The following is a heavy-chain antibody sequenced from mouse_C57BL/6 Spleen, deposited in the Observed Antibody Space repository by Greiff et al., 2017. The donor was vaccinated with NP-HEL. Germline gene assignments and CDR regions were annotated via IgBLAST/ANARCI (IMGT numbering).Heavy chain of an antibody. CDR2: INPNNGGT. D-gene: IGHD2-3*01. Sequence: VHVKQSGPELVKPGASVKMSCKASGYTFTDYNMHWVKQSHGKSLEWIGYINPNNGGTSYNQKFKGKATLTVNKSSSTAYMELRSLTSEDSAVYYCARWLLRDPWFAYWGQGTLVTVSA. V-gene: IGHV1-22*01. CDR1: GYTFTDYN. CDR3: ARWLLRDPWFAY. J-gene: IGHJ3*01.